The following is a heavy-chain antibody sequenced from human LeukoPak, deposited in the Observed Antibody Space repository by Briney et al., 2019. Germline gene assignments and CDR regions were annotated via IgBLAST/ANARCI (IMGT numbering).Heavy chain of an antibody. D-gene: IGHD2-2*01. Sequence: GGSLRLSCAASGFTFNIYGMTWVRQAPGKGLEWVSGISSSGGTTYYTDSVKGRFTISRDNSKNTLYFQMNSLRVEDTAVYYCAIQRICNSPNCGYYFDYWGQGALVTVSS. V-gene: IGHV3-23*01. CDR2: ISSSGGTT. J-gene: IGHJ4*02. CDR3: AIQRICNSPNCGYYFDY. CDR1: GFTFNIYG.